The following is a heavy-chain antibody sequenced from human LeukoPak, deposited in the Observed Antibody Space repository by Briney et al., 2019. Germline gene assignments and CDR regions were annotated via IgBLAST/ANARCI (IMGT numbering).Heavy chain of an antibody. D-gene: IGHD5-12*01. J-gene: IGHJ4*02. CDR1: GGSISSSSYY. V-gene: IGHV4-39*01. Sequence: SETLSLTCTVSGGSISSSSYYWGWIRQPPGKGLEWIGSIYYSGSTYYNPSLKSRVTISVDTSKNQFSLKLSSVTAADTAVYYCASRYSGYESEYWGQGTLVTVSS. CDR2: IYYSGST. CDR3: ASRYSGYESEY.